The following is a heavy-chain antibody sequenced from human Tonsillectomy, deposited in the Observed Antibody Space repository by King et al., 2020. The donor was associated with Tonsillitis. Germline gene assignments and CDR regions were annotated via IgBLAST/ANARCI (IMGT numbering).Heavy chain of an antibody. V-gene: IGHV3-30*01. D-gene: IGHD5-12*01. CDR1: GFTFSSYA. J-gene: IGHJ4*02. Sequence: VQLVESGGGVVQPGRSLRLSCAASGFTFSSYAMHCVRQAPGRGLEWVAVISYDGRNKYYADSVKGRFTLSRDNSKNTLFLQMNSLGAEDTAVYFCARSGGYEWWSFDYWGQGTLVTVSS. CDR2: ISYDGRNK. CDR3: ARSGGYEWWSFDY.